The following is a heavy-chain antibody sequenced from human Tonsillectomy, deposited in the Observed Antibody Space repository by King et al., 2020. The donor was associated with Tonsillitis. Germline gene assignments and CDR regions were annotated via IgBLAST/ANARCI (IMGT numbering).Heavy chain of an antibody. J-gene: IGHJ3*02. V-gene: IGHV4-59*08. D-gene: IGHD2-15*01. CDR3: ARPGLIGVVAATDAFDI. Sequence: VQLQESGPGLVKPSETLSLTCTVSGGSISSYYWSWIRQPPGKGLEWIGYIYCSGSTNYNPSLKSRVTISVDTSKNQFSLKLSPVTAADTAVYYCARPGLIGVVAATDAFDIWGQGTMVTVSS. CDR1: GGSISSYY. CDR2: IYCSGST.